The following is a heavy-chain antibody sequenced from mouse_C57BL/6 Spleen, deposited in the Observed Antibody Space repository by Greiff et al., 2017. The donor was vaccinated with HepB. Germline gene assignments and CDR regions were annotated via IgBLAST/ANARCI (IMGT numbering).Heavy chain of an antibody. D-gene: IGHD3-1*01. CDR3: ARSGALGKGYFDV. CDR2: IYPGDGDT. J-gene: IGHJ1*03. CDR1: GYAFSSSW. V-gene: IGHV1-82*01. Sequence: QVQLQQSGPELVKPGASVKISCKASGYAFSSSWMNWVKQRPGKGLEWIGRIYPGDGDTNYNGKFKGKATLTADKSSSTAYMQLSSLTSEDSAVYFCARSGALGKGYFDVWGTGTTVTVSS.